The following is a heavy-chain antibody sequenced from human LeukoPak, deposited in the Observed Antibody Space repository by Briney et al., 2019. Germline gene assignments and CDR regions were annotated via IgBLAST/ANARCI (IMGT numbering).Heavy chain of an antibody. Sequence: SETLSLTCTVSGGSISSGDYSWSWIRQPPGKGLEWIGYIYYSGSTYYNPSLKSRVTISVDTSKNQFSLKLSSVTAADTAVYYCARATIPSIVGAINYWGQGTLVTVSS. CDR3: ARATIPSIVGAINY. D-gene: IGHD1-26*01. J-gene: IGHJ4*02. V-gene: IGHV4-30-4*01. CDR2: IYYSGST. CDR1: GGSISSGDYS.